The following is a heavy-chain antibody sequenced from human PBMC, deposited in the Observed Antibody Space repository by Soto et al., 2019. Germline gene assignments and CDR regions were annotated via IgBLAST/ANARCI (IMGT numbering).Heavy chain of an antibody. CDR3: ARGSRDGIAARPGYYYYGMDV. V-gene: IGHV4-34*01. CDR1: GGSFSGYY. J-gene: IGHJ6*02. CDR2: INHSGRT. Sequence: SETLSLTCAVYGGSFSGYYWSWIRQPPGKGLEWIGEINHSGRTNYNPSLKSRVTISVDTSKNQFSLKLSSVTAADTAVYYCARGSRDGIAARPGYYYYGMDVWGQGTTVTVSS. D-gene: IGHD6-6*01.